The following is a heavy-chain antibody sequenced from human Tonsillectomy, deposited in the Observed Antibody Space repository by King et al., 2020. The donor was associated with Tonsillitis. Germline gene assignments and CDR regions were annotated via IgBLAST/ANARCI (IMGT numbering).Heavy chain of an antibody. CDR2: ISGSGGST. V-gene: IGHV3-23*04. CDR3: AKAITMIVVVILDY. D-gene: IGHD3-22*01. Sequence: VQLVQSGGGLVQPGGSLRLSCAASGFTFSSYAIRWVRQAPGKGLEWVSAISGSGGSTYYADSVKGRFTISRDHSKNTLYLQMNSLRAEDTAVYYCAKAITMIVVVILDYWGQGTLVTVSS. CDR1: GFTFSSYA. J-gene: IGHJ4*02.